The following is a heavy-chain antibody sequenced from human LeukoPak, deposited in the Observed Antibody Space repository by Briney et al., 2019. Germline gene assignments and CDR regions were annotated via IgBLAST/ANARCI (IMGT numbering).Heavy chain of an antibody. CDR2: FDPEDGET. CDR1: GYTLTELS. CDR3: ATDRYSSSWWTGGLCY. V-gene: IGHV1-24*01. J-gene: IGHJ4*02. D-gene: IGHD6-13*01. Sequence: ASVKVSCKVSGYTLTELSMHWVRQAPGKGLEWMGGFDPEDGETIYAQKFQGRVTMTEDTSTDTAYMELSSLRSEDTAVYYCATDRYSSSWWTGGLCYWGQGTLVTVSS.